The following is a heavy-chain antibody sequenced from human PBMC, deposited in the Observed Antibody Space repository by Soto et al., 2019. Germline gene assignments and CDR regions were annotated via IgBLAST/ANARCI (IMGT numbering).Heavy chain of an antibody. V-gene: IGHV4-4*02. CDR3: ARDLAEAGRKGLDY. D-gene: IGHD6-19*01. CDR2: IYHTGTT. CDR1: GGSISSGNW. Sequence: QVQLQESGPGLVKPSGTLSLTCAVSGGSISSGNWWTWGRQPPGKGLEWIGEIYHTGTTNYNPSLNSRVTISVDMSNNQFSLKLRSVTAADAGGYYCARDLAEAGRKGLDYWGQGTLVTVSS. J-gene: IGHJ4*02.